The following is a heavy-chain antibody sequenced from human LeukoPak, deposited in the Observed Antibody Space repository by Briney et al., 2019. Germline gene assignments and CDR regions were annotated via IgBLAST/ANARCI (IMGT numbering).Heavy chain of an antibody. J-gene: IGHJ5*02. CDR2: ISYSGST. CDR1: GGSISSYY. V-gene: IGHV4-59*01. D-gene: IGHD3-9*01. CDR3: ARRYYDILTGYPNWFDP. Sequence: PSETLSLTCTVSGGSISSYYWSWIRQPPGKGLEWIGYISYSGSTNYNPSLKSRVTISVDTSKNQFSLKLSSVTAADTAVYYCARRYYDILTGYPNWFDPWGQGTLVTVSS.